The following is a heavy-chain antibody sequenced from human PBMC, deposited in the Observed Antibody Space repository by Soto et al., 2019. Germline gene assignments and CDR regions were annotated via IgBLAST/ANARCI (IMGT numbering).Heavy chain of an antibody. V-gene: IGHV4-39*01. J-gene: IGHJ4*02. CDR2: IYYSGST. CDR3: ARQGIAAAPFDY. CDR1: GGSISSSSYY. Sequence: QLQLQESGPGLVKPSATLSLTCTVSGGSISSSSYYWGWIRQPPGKGLEWIGSIYYSGSTYYNPSLKRRDTISVDTSKKQFSLKLSSVTAADPAVYYCARQGIAAAPFDYWGQGTLVTVSS. D-gene: IGHD6-13*01.